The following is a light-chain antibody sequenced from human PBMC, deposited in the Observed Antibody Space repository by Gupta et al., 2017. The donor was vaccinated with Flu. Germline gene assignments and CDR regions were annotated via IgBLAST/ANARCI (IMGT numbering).Light chain of an antibody. CDR2: RVS. V-gene: IGKV2-30*02. Sequence: DVVLTHSPLSLPVTLRLPACIYCRSSLGLVHSHGDTYSTGFQQRPGQSPRRRHYRVSNRDSGVPYRFSGSGSGTDFTLNIRRVEAVEVWFYHCMGGSHRPTFGQGTKVEIK. J-gene: IGKJ2*01. CDR3: MGGSHRPT. CDR1: LGLVHSHGDTY.